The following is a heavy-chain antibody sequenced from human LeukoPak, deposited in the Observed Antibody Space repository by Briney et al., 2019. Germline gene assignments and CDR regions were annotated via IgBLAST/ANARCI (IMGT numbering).Heavy chain of an antibody. CDR2: IYYSGST. CDR3: ARLRYYYGSGSSYSFDY. J-gene: IGHJ4*02. D-gene: IGHD3-10*01. V-gene: IGHV4-59*08. CDR1: GGSISSYC. Sequence: PSETLSLTCTVSGGSISSYCWSWIRQPPGKGLEWIGYIYYSGSTNYNPSLKSRVTISVDTSKNQFSLKLSSVTAVDTAVYYCARLRYYYGSGSSYSFDYWGQGTLVTVSS.